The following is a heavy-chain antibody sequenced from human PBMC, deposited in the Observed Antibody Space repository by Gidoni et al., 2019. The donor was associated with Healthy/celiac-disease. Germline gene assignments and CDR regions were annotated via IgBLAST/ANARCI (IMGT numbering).Heavy chain of an antibody. D-gene: IGHD6-13*01. CDR3: AKDITAAGHYYYGMDV. CDR2: ISWNSGSI. CDR1: GFTFDDYA. J-gene: IGHJ6*02. Sequence: EVPLVESGGGLVQPGRSLSLSCAASGFTFDDYAMHWVRQAPGKGLEWVSGISWNSGSIGYADSVKGRFTISRDNAKKSLYLKMNSLRAEDTALYYCAKDITAAGHYYYGMDVGGQGTTVTVSS. V-gene: IGHV3-9*01.